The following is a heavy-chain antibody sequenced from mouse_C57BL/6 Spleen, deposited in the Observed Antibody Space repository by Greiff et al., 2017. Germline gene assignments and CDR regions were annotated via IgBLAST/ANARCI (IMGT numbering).Heavy chain of an antibody. CDR3: TRFTTVVSGDY. CDR2: IYPGNSDT. D-gene: IGHD1-1*01. V-gene: IGHV1-5*01. Sequence: ELQLQQSGPVLARPGASVKMSCQTSGYTFPSYWMPWLKQRPGQGLEWIGAIYPGNSDTSYNQKFKGKAKLTAVTSASTAYMELSSLTNEDSAVYYCTRFTTVVSGDYWGQGTTLTVSS. CDR1: GYTFPSYW. J-gene: IGHJ2*01.